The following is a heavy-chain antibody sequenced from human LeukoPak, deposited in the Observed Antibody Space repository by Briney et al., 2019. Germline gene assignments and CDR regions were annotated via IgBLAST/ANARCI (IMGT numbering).Heavy chain of an antibody. D-gene: IGHD1-26*01. J-gene: IGHJ4*02. CDR3: ARVRDLVGATDY. Sequence: GGSLRLSCAASGFTFSSYGMHWVRQAPGKGLEWVAVIWYDGSNKYYADSVKGRFTISRDNSKNTLYLQMNSLRAEDTAVYYCARVRDLVGATDYWGQGTLVTVSS. V-gene: IGHV3-33*01. CDR2: IWYDGSNK. CDR1: GFTFSSYG.